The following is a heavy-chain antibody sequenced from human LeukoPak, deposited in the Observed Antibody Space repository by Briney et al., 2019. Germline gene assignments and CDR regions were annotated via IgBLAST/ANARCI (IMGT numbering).Heavy chain of an antibody. CDR3: ARDRGGDYYNYYYMDV. CDR2: IRYDGSNK. Sequence: GGSLRLSCAASGFTFSSYGMHWVRQAPGKGLEWVAFIRYDGSNKYYADSVKGRFTIPRDNSKNTLYLQMNSLRGADTAVYYCARDRGGDYYNYYYMDVWGKGTTVTVSS. J-gene: IGHJ6*03. CDR1: GFTFSSYG. V-gene: IGHV3-30*02. D-gene: IGHD3-16*01.